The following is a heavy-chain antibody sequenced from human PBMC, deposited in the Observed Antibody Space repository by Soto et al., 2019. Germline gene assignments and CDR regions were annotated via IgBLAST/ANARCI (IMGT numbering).Heavy chain of an antibody. V-gene: IGHV2-5*01. J-gene: IGHJ6*02. Sequence: QITLKASGPTLVKPTQTLTLTCTFSGFSLRTSGVGVAWIRQPPGKALEWLTLIYWNDDKRYSPSLESRLTITKDTSRNQVVLSMTNMDPVDTATYYCAHSKRYYDFRRAYYTALVDVWGLGTTVTVSS. CDR3: AHSKRYYDFRRAYYTALVDV. CDR1: GFSLRTSGVG. CDR2: IYWNDDK. D-gene: IGHD3-3*01.